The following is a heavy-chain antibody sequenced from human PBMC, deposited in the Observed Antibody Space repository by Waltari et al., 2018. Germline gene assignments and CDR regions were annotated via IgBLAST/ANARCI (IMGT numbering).Heavy chain of an antibody. CDR2: IYSGDTT. J-gene: IGHJ4*02. CDR1: GFTVSGNY. CDR3: ATSKGGDYERTVY. D-gene: IGHD4-17*01. Sequence: EVQLVESGGGLIQPGGSLGLSCAVSGFTVSGNYMTWVRQAPGKRLELVSIIYSGDTTYYADSVKGRFTISRDSSKNTLYLQMNSLRAEDTAVYYCATSKGGDYERTVYWGQGTLVTVSS. V-gene: IGHV3-53*01.